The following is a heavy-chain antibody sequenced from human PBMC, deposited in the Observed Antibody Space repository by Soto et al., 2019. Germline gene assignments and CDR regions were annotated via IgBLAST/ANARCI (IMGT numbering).Heavy chain of an antibody. D-gene: IGHD4-17*01. CDR3: ARVVKAGDYGDYGRYYFDY. CDR1: GYTFTTYV. J-gene: IGHJ4*01. CDR2: ISAYSGNT. Sequence: QVQLVQSGAEGKKPGASVKVSCKASGYTFTTYVITWVRQAPGQGLEWMGGISAYSGNTNYAQKLQGRLTVTTDTSTNTAYMDLRSLRSDDTAVYYCARVVKAGDYGDYGRYYFDYWGHGTLVTVSS. V-gene: IGHV1-18*04.